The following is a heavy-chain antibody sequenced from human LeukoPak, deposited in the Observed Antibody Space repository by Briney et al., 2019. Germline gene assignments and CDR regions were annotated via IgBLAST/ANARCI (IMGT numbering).Heavy chain of an antibody. D-gene: IGHD3-16*01. CDR2: IWSDGSNK. Sequence: GGSLRLSCAASGFTFSNYGMHWIRQAPGKGLEWVAVIWSDGSNKYYADSVKGRFTISRDNSKNTLYLQMNSLRAEDTAVYYCARGGELGVWDWFDHWGQGTLVTVSS. CDR3: ARGGELGVWDWFDH. J-gene: IGHJ5*02. V-gene: IGHV3-33*01. CDR1: GFTFSNYG.